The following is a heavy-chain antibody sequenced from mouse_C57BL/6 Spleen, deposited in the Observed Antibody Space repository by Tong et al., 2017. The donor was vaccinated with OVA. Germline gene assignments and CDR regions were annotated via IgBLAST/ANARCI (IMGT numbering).Heavy chain of an antibody. CDR3: ARGDGYDDGFAY. Sequence: EVQLQESGPELVKPGASVKISCKASGYSFTGYYMNWVKQSPEKSLEWIGEINPSTGGTTYNQKFKAKATLTVDKSSSTAYMQLKSLTSEDSAVYYCARGDGYDDGFAYWGQGTLVTVSA. CDR1: GYSFTGYY. V-gene: IGHV1-42*01. CDR2: INPSTGGT. J-gene: IGHJ3*01. D-gene: IGHD2-2*01.